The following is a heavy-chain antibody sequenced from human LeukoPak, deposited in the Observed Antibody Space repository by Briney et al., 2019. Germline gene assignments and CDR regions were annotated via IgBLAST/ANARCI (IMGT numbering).Heavy chain of an antibody. CDR1: GGTFSSYA. J-gene: IGHJ3*02. V-gene: IGHV1-69*13. CDR3: ARDRGWLQLSAFDI. Sequence: SVNVSCKASGGTFSSYAISWVRQAPGQGLEWMGGIIPIFGTANYAQKFQGRVTITADESTSTAYMELSSLRSEDTAVYYCARDRGWLQLSAFDIWGQGTMVTVSS. D-gene: IGHD5-24*01. CDR2: IIPIFGTA.